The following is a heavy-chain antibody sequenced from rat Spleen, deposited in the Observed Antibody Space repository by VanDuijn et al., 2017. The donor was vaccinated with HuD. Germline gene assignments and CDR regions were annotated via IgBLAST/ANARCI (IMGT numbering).Heavy chain of an antibody. CDR1: GFTFSNYY. CDR3: TTDSLLTTEGIVS. D-gene: IGHD1-11*01. J-gene: IGHJ2*01. Sequence: EVQLVESGGGLVQPGRSLKLSCAASGFTFSNYYMAWIRQAPTKGLEWVASISYEGSSTYYGDSVKGRFTISRENAKSTLYLQMDSLRSEDTATYYCTTDSLLTTEGIVSWGQGVMVTVSS. V-gene: IGHV5-20*01. CDR2: ISYEGSST.